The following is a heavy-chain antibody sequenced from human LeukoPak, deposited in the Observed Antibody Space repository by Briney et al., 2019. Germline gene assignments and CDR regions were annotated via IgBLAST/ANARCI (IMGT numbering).Heavy chain of an antibody. CDR3: ARGYCGGDCYGD. V-gene: IGHV3-21*01. CDR1: GFSFSSYA. J-gene: IGHJ1*01. CDR2: IDSSSSHI. Sequence: PGGSLRLSCAASGFSFSSYAMNWVRQAPGKGLERVASIDSSSSHIYYADSVKGRFTISRDNTKSSLYLQMNSLRAEDMAVYYCARGYCGGDCYGDWGQGTLVTVSS. D-gene: IGHD2-21*02.